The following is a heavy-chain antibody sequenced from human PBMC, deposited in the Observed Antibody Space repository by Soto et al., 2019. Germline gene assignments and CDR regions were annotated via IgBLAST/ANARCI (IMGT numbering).Heavy chain of an antibody. CDR3: ARDLRGYGDLGD. CDR1: GFIFSSYW. D-gene: IGHD4-17*01. CDR2: VKQDGSEK. Sequence: QLVESGGGLVQPGGSLRLSCAASGFIFSSYWMSWVRQAPGKGLEWVANVKQDGSEKYYVDSVMGRFTISRDNAKNSRYLQMNSLRGDDTAVYYCARDLRGYGDLGDWGQGTLVTVSS. V-gene: IGHV3-7*01. J-gene: IGHJ4*02.